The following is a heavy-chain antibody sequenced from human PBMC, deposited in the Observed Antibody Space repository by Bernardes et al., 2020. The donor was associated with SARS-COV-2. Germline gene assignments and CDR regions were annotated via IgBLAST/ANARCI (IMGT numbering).Heavy chain of an antibody. V-gene: IGHV3-30*18. J-gene: IGHJ3*02. CDR1: GFTFSSYG. D-gene: IGHD1-26*01. Sequence: GSLRLSCAASGFTFSSYGMHWVRQAPGKGLEWVAVISYDGSNKYYADSLKGRFTISRDNSKNSLYLQMNSLRTEDSALYYCAKDIAPSLVGTTGNNAFDIWGQGTMVTVSS. CDR2: ISYDGSNK. CDR3: AKDIAPSLVGTTGNNAFDI.